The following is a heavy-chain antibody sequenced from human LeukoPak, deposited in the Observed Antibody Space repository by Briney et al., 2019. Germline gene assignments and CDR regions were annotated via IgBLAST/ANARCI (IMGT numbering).Heavy chain of an antibody. Sequence: ASVKVSCKASGYTFTGYYMHWVRQAPGQGLEWMGRINPNSGGTNYAQKFQGRVTMTGDTSISTAYMELSRLRSDGTAVYYCARERGPITMVRGVIMRVFDYWGQGTLVTVSS. CDR1: GYTFTGYY. CDR2: INPNSGGT. V-gene: IGHV1-2*06. D-gene: IGHD3-10*01. J-gene: IGHJ4*02. CDR3: ARERGPITMVRGVIMRVFDY.